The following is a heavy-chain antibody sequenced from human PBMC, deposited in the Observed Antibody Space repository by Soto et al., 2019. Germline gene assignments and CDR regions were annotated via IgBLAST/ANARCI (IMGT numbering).Heavy chain of an antibody. V-gene: IGHV1-69*04. CDR3: ARDSDYGDYFFHAFDI. Sequence: ASVKVSCKASGGTFSSYTISWVRQAPGQGLEWMGRIIPILGIANYAQKFQGRVTITADKSTSTAYMELSSLRSEDTAMYYCARDSDYGDYFFHAFDIWGQGTMVTVSS. J-gene: IGHJ3*02. D-gene: IGHD4-17*01. CDR1: GGTFSSYT. CDR2: IIPILGIA.